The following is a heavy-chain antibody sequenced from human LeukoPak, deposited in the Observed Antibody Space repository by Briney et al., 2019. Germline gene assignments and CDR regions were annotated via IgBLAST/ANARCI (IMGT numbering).Heavy chain of an antibody. CDR3: AKDRPPRLKYSGYDPPFEY. Sequence: PGGSLRLSCAASGFTFSSYEMNWVRQAPGKGLEWVSYISSSGSTIYYADSVKGRFTISRDNSKNTLYLQMNSLRAEDTAVYYCAKDRPPRLKYSGYDPPFEYWGQGTLVTVSS. J-gene: IGHJ4*02. D-gene: IGHD5-12*01. CDR2: ISSSGSTI. V-gene: IGHV3-48*03. CDR1: GFTFSSYE.